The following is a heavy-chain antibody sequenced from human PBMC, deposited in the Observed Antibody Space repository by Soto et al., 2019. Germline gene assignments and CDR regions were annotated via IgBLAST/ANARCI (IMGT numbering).Heavy chain of an antibody. J-gene: IGHJ4*02. CDR1: GSTLTDFS. CDR3: AIDDGHGYYTFEN. Sequence: ASVKVSCKLSGSTLTDFSMHWVGQAPGKGLEWMGLFDPEDGETVYAQNLQGRVTMTEDTATDTAYMELNSLTFEDTAVYYCAIDDGHGYYTFENWGQGTLGTVSS. CDR2: FDPEDGET. D-gene: IGHD3-22*01. V-gene: IGHV1-24*01.